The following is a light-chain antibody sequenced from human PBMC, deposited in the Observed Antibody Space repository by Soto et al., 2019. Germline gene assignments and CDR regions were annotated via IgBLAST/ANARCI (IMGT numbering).Light chain of an antibody. V-gene: IGKV1-27*01. CDR1: QGISNY. Sequence: DIQRTQSPSSMSASVGDRVTITCRASQGISNYLAWYQQKPGKVPKLLIYAASTLQSGFPSRFSDSGSGTDFTLTVSSLQPEDVATYYCQKYNSAPFTFGQGTRLEIK. CDR2: AAS. J-gene: IGKJ5*01. CDR3: QKYNSAPFT.